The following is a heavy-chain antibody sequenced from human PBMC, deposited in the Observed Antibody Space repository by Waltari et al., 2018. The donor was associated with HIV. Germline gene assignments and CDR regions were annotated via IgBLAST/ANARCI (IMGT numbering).Heavy chain of an antibody. CDR1: GYSFNDYY. CDR3: VRGGTHP. Sequence: QEQLVQSGAEVKKPGASVKVSCKASGYSFNDYYIHWIRQAPGKGLESVGWVNPKNGVAHYAQKFEGRVTISSDTSSRTVYMDFRRLTSDDTAVFYCVRGGTHPWGQGTLITVSS. D-gene: IGHD1-1*01. J-gene: IGHJ5*02. CDR2: VNPKNGVA. V-gene: IGHV1-2*02.